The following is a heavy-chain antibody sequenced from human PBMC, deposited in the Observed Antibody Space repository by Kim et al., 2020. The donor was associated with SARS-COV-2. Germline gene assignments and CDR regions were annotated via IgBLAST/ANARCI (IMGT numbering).Heavy chain of an antibody. Sequence: SETLSLTCTVSGGSISSGGYYWSWIRQHPGKGLEWIGYIYYSGSTYYNPSLKSRVTISVDTSKNQFSLKLSSVTAADTAVYYCARFGSYTVTPYYFDYWGQGTLVTVSS. CDR3: ARFGSYTVTPYYFDY. J-gene: IGHJ4*02. V-gene: IGHV4-31*03. D-gene: IGHD4-17*01. CDR2: IYYSGST. CDR1: GGSISSGGYY.